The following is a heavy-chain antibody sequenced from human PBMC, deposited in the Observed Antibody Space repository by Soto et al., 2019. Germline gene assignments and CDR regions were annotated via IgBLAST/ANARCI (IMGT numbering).Heavy chain of an antibody. D-gene: IGHD3-10*01. J-gene: IGHJ6*02. V-gene: IGHV1-2*04. Sequence: ASVKVSCRASGCTFTGYYMHWVRQAPGQGLEWMGWINPNSGGTNYAQKFQGWVTMTRDTSISTAYMELSRLRSDDTAVYYCARGRKELLWFGESGYYYGMDVWGQGTTVTVSS. CDR1: GCTFTGYY. CDR2: INPNSGGT. CDR3: ARGRKELLWFGESGYYYGMDV.